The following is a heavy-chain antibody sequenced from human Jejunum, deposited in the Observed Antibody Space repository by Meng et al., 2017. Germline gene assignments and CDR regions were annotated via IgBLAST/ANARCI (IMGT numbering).Heavy chain of an antibody. CDR2: INDRGST. V-gene: IGHV4-34*01. CDR3: ARGNEYSNYGADF. D-gene: IGHD4-11*01. J-gene: IGHJ4*02. Sequence: QVKLQPWVAGLLKPSETLSLTCAVYGGSISDYYWTWIRQPPGKGLEWIGEINDRGSTNYNPSLKSRVTISVDTSKSQFYLRVSSVTAADTAVYYCARGNEYSNYGADFWGQGTLVTVSS. CDR1: GGSISDYY.